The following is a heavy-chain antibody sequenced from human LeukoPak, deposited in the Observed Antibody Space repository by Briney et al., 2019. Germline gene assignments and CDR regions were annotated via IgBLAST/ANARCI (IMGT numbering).Heavy chain of an antibody. CDR1: GGSISSSSYY. V-gene: IGHV4-39*07. Sequence: SETLSLTCTVSGGSISSSSYYWGWIRQPPGKGLEWIGSIYYSGSTYYNPSLKSRVTISVDTSKNQFSLKLSSVTAADTAVYYCARGFSSEAWFDPWGQGTLVTVSS. J-gene: IGHJ5*02. CDR2: IYYSGST. D-gene: IGHD6-19*01. CDR3: ARGFSSEAWFDP.